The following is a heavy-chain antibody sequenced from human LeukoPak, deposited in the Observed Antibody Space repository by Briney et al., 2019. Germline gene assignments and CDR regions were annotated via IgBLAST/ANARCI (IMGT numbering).Heavy chain of an antibody. D-gene: IGHD2-2*01. J-gene: IGHJ4*02. CDR1: GFTFSSHG. CDR2: ISGRGGST. Sequence: HPGGSLRLSCAASGFTFSSHGMSWVRQAPGEGLEWVSAISGRGGSTYYADYVKGRFTISRDNSKNTLYLQMNSLRAEDTAVYYCATVDVVPAAKVVERDPPDYWGQGTLVTVSS. CDR3: ATVDVVPAAKVVERDPPDY. V-gene: IGHV3-23*01.